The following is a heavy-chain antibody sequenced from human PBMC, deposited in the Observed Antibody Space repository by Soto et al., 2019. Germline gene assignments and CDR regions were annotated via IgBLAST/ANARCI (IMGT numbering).Heavy chain of an antibody. CDR3: AREGNSGRAYYYDSSGYYFDY. Sequence: PGGSLRLSCAASGFTFSSYAMHWVRQAPGKGLEWVAVISYDGSNKYYADSVKGRFTISRDNSKNTLYLQMNSLRAEDTAVYYCAREGNSGRAYYYDSSGYYFDYWGQGTLVTVSS. J-gene: IGHJ4*02. CDR2: ISYDGSNK. D-gene: IGHD3-22*01. V-gene: IGHV3-30*04. CDR1: GFTFSSYA.